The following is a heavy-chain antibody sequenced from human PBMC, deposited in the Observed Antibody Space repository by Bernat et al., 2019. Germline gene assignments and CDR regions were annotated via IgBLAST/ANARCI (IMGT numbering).Heavy chain of an antibody. J-gene: IGHJ4*02. D-gene: IGHD3-10*01. CDR3: AKDHGVYFYGSGSYYFDS. Sequence: VRLGESGGGVVQPGRSLRVSCAASGFTFSTYGLHWVRQAPGKGLEWVAVISYDGSDKFYADSVKGRFTISRDNSKNTLYLQMNSLRAEDTAVYYCAKDHGVYFYGSGSYYFDSWGQGTLVTVSS. CDR2: ISYDGSDK. CDR1: GFTFSTYG. V-gene: IGHV3-30*18.